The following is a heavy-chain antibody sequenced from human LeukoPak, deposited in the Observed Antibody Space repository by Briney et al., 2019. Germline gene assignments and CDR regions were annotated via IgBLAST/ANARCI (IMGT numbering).Heavy chain of an antibody. J-gene: IGHJ4*02. CDR3: AKVGLEMATIDY. Sequence: GGSLRLSCAASGFTFSSYGMHWVRQAPGKGLEWVAVIPYDGSNKYYADSVKGRFTISRDNSKNTLYLQMNSLRAEDTAVYYCAKVGLEMATIDYWGQGTLVTVSS. V-gene: IGHV3-30*18. CDR1: GFTFSSYG. CDR2: IPYDGSNK. D-gene: IGHD5-24*01.